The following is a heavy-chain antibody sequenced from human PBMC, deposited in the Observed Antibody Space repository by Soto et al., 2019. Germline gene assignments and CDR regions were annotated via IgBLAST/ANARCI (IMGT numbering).Heavy chain of an antibody. Sequence: SETLSLTCTVSGGSLSGYHWSWVRQPAGKGLEWIGRVHSTGSTDYNPSVKSRITVSLDTSKKQFSLKLKSVTAADTALYFCARDSVSLTLFGYWGQGIQVTVSS. CDR3: ARDSVSLTLFGY. J-gene: IGHJ4*02. CDR1: GGSLSGYH. V-gene: IGHV4-4*07. CDR2: VHSTGST. D-gene: IGHD3-10*01.